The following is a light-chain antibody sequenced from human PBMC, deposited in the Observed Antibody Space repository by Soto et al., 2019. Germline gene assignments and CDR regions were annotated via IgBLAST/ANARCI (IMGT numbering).Light chain of an antibody. CDR3: SSYTSSSTPYV. CDR1: SSDVGGYNY. CDR2: EVS. V-gene: IGLV2-14*01. J-gene: IGLJ1*01. Sequence: QSALTQPASASGSPGQSITISCTGTSSDVGGYNYVSWYQQHPGKAPKLMIYEVSNRPSGVSNRFSGSKSGNTASLTISGLQAEDEADDYCSSYTSSSTPYVFGTGTKLTVL.